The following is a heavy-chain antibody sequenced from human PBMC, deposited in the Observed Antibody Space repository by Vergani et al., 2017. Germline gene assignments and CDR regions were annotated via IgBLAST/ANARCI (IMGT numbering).Heavy chain of an antibody. J-gene: IGHJ6*02. Sequence: EVQLLESGGGLVQPGGSLRLSCAASGFTFSSYAMSWVRQAPGKGLEWVSSISSRSSYIFYADSVKGRFTISRDNAWNSLYLQMNSLRAEDTALYYCARDLEPTGSYGMDVWGQGTTVTVSS. CDR3: ARDLEPTGSYGMDV. CDR1: GFTFSSYA. D-gene: IGHD4-11*01. V-gene: IGHV3-21*01. CDR2: ISSRSSYI.